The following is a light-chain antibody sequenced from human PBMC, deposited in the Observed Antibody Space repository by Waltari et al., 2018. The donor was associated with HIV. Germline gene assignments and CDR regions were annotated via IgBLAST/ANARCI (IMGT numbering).Light chain of an antibody. CDR3: QQSYSTPTWT. CDR2: GAS. J-gene: IGKJ1*01. V-gene: IGKV1-39*01. Sequence: DIQMTQSPSSLSASVGDRATITCRASKSISTYLNWYQQKPGKAPKLLISGASSLQSGVPSRFSGSGSGTDFTLTISSLQPEDFATYYCQQSYSTPTWTFGQGTKVEFK. CDR1: KSISTY.